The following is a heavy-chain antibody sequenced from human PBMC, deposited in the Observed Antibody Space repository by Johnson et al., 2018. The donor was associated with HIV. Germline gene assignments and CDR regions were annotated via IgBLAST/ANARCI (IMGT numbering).Heavy chain of an antibody. D-gene: IGHD3-9*01. J-gene: IGHJ3*02. CDR1: GFSISSNY. Sequence: VQLVESGGGLVQPGGSLRLSCAASGFSISSNYMSWIRQAPGKGLEWVSVIYRAGSTYYADSVKDRFTISRDISKNTIYLQMNSLRAEDTAMYYCARKLPSYDILTGPGAFDIWGQGTVVTVSS. CDR2: IYRAGST. V-gene: IGHV3-66*01. CDR3: ARKLPSYDILTGPGAFDI.